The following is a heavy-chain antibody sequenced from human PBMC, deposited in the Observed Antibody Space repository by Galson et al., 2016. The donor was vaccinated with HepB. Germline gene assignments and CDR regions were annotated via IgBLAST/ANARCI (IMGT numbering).Heavy chain of an antibody. CDR2: INNNGDNR. V-gene: IGHV3-23*01. CDR1: GFTFGNCP. Sequence: SLRLSCASSGFTFGNCPMIWVRQAPGKGLEWVATINNNGDNRHYADSVMGRFTISRDNFQNTVSLQMNSLRDDDTAVYYCVTWLQVHFDHWGRGILVTVSS. CDR3: VTWLQVHFDH. J-gene: IGHJ4*02. D-gene: IGHD6-19*01.